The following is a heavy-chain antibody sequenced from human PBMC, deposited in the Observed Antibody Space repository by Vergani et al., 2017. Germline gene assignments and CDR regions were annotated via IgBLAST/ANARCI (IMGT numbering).Heavy chain of an antibody. D-gene: IGHD3-10*01. Sequence: QLQLQETGSGLVKPSQTLSLNCAASGGSISSGAFSWGWIRPPPGRGLQWTGHIFQSGSPDYNASLKSRVNISLDKSKNHFSLGLSSLTAADTAVYYCVRRYKVVRETYYFDYWGQRILVSVSS. V-gene: IGHV4-30-2*01. CDR2: IFQSGSP. J-gene: IGHJ4*02. CDR3: VRRYKVVRETYYFDY. CDR1: GGSISSGAFS.